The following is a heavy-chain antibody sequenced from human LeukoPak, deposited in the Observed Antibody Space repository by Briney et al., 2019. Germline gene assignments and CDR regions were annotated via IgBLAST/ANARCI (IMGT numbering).Heavy chain of an antibody. CDR3: AKPEYSSSSPFDY. D-gene: IGHD6-6*01. CDR1: GFSISWYW. CDR2: IKQDGSET. J-gene: IGHJ4*02. Sequence: GGSLRLSCAASGFSISWYWMSWVRQAPGKGLEWVANIKQDGSETYYVDSVKGRFTISRDNAKNSLYLQMNSLRAEDTAVYYCAKPEYSSSSPFDYWGQGTLVTVSS. V-gene: IGHV3-7*03.